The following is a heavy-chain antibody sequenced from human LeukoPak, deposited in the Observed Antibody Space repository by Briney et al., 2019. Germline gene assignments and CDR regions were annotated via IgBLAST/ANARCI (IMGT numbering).Heavy chain of an antibody. J-gene: IGHJ4*02. Sequence: GGSLRLSCAASGFTFRDYAMSWVRQAPGKGLEWVSGISGSGGRTYYADSVKGRFTISRDNSKNTLYPQMNSLRADDTAVYYCAKDLFSDNGSDRYYFDYWGQGSLVTVSS. CDR1: GFTFRDYA. D-gene: IGHD3-16*02. CDR2: ISGSGGRT. CDR3: AKDLFSDNGSDRYYFDY. V-gene: IGHV3-23*01.